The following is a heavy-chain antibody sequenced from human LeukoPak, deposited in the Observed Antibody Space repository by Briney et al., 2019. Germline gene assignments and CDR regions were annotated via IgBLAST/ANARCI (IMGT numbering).Heavy chain of an antibody. CDR3: AREGSTVTTIPLY. D-gene: IGHD4-11*01. Sequence: SVKVSCKASGYTLTDYYLHWVRQAPGQGLAWMGWFNPNSGYTNYAKKFQGRVTMTRDTSISTAYMELSRLTSDDTAVYFCAREGSTVTTIPLYWGQGTLVTVSS. J-gene: IGHJ4*02. CDR2: FNPNSGYT. CDR1: GYTLTDYY. V-gene: IGHV1-2*02.